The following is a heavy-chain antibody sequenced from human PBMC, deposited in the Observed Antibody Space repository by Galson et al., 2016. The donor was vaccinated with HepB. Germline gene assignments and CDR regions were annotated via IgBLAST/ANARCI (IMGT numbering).Heavy chain of an antibody. CDR3: ARVLRSNQPLDY. CDR1: GFTFSSYW. D-gene: IGHD2-2*01. V-gene: IGHV3-74*03. Sequence: SLRLSCAASGFTFSSYWMNWVRQAPGKGLVWVSRINNDGSNTTYADSVKGRFTISRDNYKNTVYLKMNSLRAEDPALYYCARVLRSNQPLDYWGQGTLVTVSS. CDR2: INNDGSNT. J-gene: IGHJ4*02.